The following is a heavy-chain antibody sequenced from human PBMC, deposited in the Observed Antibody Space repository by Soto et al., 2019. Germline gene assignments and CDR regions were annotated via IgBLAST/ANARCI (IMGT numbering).Heavy chain of an antibody. Sequence: GAAVKVSCKASGYTFTSYDIKWVRQSTGQGLEWMGWMNPNSGNTGYAQKFQGRVTMTRNTSISTAYMELSRLRSEDTAVYYCARGLMLVLDLFAIWGRDSMVT. J-gene: IGHJ3*02. D-gene: IGHD2-8*01. CDR3: ARGLMLVLDLFAI. V-gene: IGHV1-8*01. CDR1: GYTFTSYD. CDR2: MNPNSGNT.